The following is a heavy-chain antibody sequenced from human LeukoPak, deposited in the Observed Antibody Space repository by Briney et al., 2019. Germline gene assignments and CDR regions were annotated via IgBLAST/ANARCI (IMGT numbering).Heavy chain of an antibody. CDR1: GFTFSSYG. J-gene: IGHJ4*02. CDR2: ISGSGGFT. Sequence: GGSLRLSCAASGFTFSSYGMSWVRQAPGKGLEWVSAISGSGGFTYYADSVKGRFTISRDNSKNMLYLEVISLTADDTAVYYCAKDDAWLRFGEWSQGTLVTVSS. V-gene: IGHV3-23*01. CDR3: AKDDAWLRFGE. D-gene: IGHD3-10*01.